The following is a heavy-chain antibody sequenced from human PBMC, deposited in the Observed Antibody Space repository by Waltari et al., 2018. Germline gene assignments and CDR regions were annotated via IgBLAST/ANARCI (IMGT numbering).Heavy chain of an antibody. CDR2: ITSGSSYI. J-gene: IGHJ4*02. V-gene: IGHV3-21*01. D-gene: IGHD3-3*01. CDR3: ARDQGYYDFVN. Sequence: EVQLVESGGGLVKPGGSLRLAWAAFGVTLCSYTMNWVRQAPGKGLEWVSSITSGSSYIYYADSLKGRFTISRDNAKNSLYLQMNSLRAEDTAVYYCARDQGYYDFVNWGQGTLVTVSS. CDR1: GVTLCSYT.